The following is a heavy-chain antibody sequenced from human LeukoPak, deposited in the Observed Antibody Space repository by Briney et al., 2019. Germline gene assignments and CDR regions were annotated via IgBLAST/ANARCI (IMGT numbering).Heavy chain of an antibody. CDR2: IWYDGSNK. Sequence: GGSLRLSCAASGFTFSSYGMHWVRQAPGKGLEWVAVIWYDGSNKYYADSAKGRFTISRDNSKNTLYLQMNSLRAEDTAVYYCARGGTDYGDYAYYYYGMDVWGQGTTVTVSS. J-gene: IGHJ6*02. CDR3: ARGGTDYGDYAYYYYGMDV. V-gene: IGHV3-33*01. CDR1: GFTFSSYG. D-gene: IGHD4-17*01.